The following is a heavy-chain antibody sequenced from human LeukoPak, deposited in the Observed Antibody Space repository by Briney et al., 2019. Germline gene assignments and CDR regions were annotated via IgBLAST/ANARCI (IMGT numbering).Heavy chain of an antibody. CDR2: IYYSGST. D-gene: IGHD6-19*01. V-gene: IGHV4-59*01. CDR3: ARAGIAVAGIAFDI. CDR1: GGSISSYY. J-gene: IGHJ3*02. Sequence: SSETLSLTCTVSGGSISSYYWSWIRQPPGKGLEWIGYIYYSGSTNYNPSLKSQVTISVDTSKNQFSLKLSSVTAADTAVYYCARAGIAVAGIAFDIWGQGTMVTVSS.